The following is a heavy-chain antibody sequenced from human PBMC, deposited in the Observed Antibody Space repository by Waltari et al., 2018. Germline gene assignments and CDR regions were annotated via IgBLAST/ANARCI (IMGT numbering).Heavy chain of an antibody. Sequence: QVQLVQSGAEVKKPGASVKVSCKVSGYTLTELSMHWVRQAPGKGLEWMGGFDPEEGETIDAQKFQGRVTMTEDTSTDTAYMELSSLRSEDTAVYYCATGPGADDEIDYWGQGTLVTVSS. V-gene: IGHV1-24*01. D-gene: IGHD1-1*01. CDR3: ATGPGADDEIDY. CDR2: FDPEEGET. CDR1: GYTLTELS. J-gene: IGHJ4*02.